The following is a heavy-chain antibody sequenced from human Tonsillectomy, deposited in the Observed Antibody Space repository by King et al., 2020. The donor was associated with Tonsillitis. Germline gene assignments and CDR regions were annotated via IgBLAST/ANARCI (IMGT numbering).Heavy chain of an antibody. J-gene: IGHJ4*02. Sequence: VQLQESGPGLVKPSQTLSLTCAVFGVSISSGGYSWSWIRQPPGKGLEWIGYIYYSGSTFYNPSLKSRLTISADTSKNQFSLKLSSVTAADTAVYYCVRGVRLTMVRGVIAAVFDFWGQGTLVTVSS. CDR2: IYYSGST. V-gene: IGHV4-30-4*07. CDR3: VRGVRLTMVRGVIAAVFDF. D-gene: IGHD3-10*01. CDR1: GVSISSGGYS.